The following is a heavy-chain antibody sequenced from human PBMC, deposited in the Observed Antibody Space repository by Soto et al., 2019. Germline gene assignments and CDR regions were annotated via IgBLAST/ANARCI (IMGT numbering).Heavy chain of an antibody. CDR1: GVSFNNNG. J-gene: IGHJ6*02. D-gene: IGHD3-10*01. V-gene: IGHV1-69*01. CDR3: ARVLYYGSGSYSTYGMDV. Sequence: QVQLVQSGAEVKKPGSSVKGSCKTSGVSFNNNGIGWVRQAPGHGLEWMGGVSPPFRTSNYARKFQGRISITADASTGTVNMELSSLTSEDTAQYYCARVLYYGSGSYSTYGMDVWGQGTTVTVSS. CDR2: VSPPFRTS.